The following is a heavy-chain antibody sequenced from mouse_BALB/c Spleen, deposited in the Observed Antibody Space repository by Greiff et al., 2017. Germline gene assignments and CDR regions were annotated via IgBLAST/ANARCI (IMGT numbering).Heavy chain of an antibody. J-gene: IGHJ3*01. V-gene: IGHV5-4*02. CDR1: GFTFSDYY. CDR2: ISDGGSYT. D-gene: IGHD2-1*01. Sequence: EVKVVESGGGLVKPGGSLKLSCAASGFTFSDYYMYWVRQTPEKRLEWVATISDGGSYTYYPDSVKGRFTISRDNAKNNLYLQMSSLKSEDTAMYYRARDGGNYGNYGWFAYWGQGTLVTVSA. CDR3: ARDGGNYGNYGWFAY.